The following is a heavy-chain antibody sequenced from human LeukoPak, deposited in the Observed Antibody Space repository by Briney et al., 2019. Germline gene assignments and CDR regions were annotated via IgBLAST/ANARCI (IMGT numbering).Heavy chain of an antibody. Sequence: GGSLRLSCAASGFTLITYWMSWVRQAPGKGLEWGSGINWNGGSTGYADSVKGRFTISRDNAKNSLYLQMNSLRSEDTALYYCAREIYVYSAFDIWGQGTMVTVSS. CDR2: INWNGGST. V-gene: IGHV3-20*04. D-gene: IGHD5/OR15-5a*01. CDR1: GFTLITYW. J-gene: IGHJ3*02. CDR3: AREIYVYSAFDI.